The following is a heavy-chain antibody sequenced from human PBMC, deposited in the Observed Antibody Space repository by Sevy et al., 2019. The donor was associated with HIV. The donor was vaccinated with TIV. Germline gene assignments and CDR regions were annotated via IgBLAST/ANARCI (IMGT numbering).Heavy chain of an antibody. CDR2: INSDGSST. V-gene: IGHV3-74*01. CDR1: GFTFSNYW. J-gene: IGHJ3*02. CDR3: ERGGSYYYDSSGTDALDI. D-gene: IGHD3-22*01. Sequence: GGSLRLSCAASGFTFSNYWMHWVRQAPGKGLVWVSRINSDGSSTRYADFVKGRFTISRDNAKNTRYLQMNSLRAEDTALYYCERGGSYYYDSSGTDALDIWGQGTMVTVSS.